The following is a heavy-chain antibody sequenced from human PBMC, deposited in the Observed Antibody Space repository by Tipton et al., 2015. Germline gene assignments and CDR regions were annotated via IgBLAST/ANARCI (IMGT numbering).Heavy chain of an antibody. V-gene: IGHV4-59*01. D-gene: IGHD4-23*01. CDR2: IQYSGST. Sequence: TLSLTCSVSSDPISKYYWSWIRQPPGKELEWIGYIQYSGSTNYNPSLKSRVTISVDTSKTQFSLKMSSVTASDTAVYYCARARGRHGGLFDSWGQGILVTVSS. CDR3: ARARGRHGGLFDS. J-gene: IGHJ4*02. CDR1: SDPISKYY.